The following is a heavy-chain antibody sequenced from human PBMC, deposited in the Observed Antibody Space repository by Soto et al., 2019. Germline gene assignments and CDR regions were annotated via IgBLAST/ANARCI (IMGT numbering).Heavy chain of an antibody. Sequence: GGSLRLSYAASGFTFSSYWMSWVRQAPGKGLEWVANIKQDGSEKWYVDSVKGRFTISRDNAKKSLYLQMNSLRVEDTAVYFCARGDYHDSSGPFSDAFDIWGQGTMVTV. CDR2: IKQDGSEK. J-gene: IGHJ3*02. CDR1: GFTFSSYW. D-gene: IGHD3-22*01. V-gene: IGHV3-7*04. CDR3: ARGDYHDSSGPFSDAFDI.